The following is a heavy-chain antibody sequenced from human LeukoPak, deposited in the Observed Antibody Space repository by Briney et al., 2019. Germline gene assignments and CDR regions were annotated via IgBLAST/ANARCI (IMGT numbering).Heavy chain of an antibody. V-gene: IGHV3-53*01. D-gene: IGHD3-10*01. J-gene: IGHJ2*01. CDR3: ARVGDHYHWYLDV. CDR2: LYSGSST. CDR1: GFSVSTNY. Sequence: PGGSLRLSCEGSGFSVSTNYMNWVRQAPGKGLEWVSILYSGSSTYYTDSVKGRFTVSRDDSKNTLYLHMNSLGVEDTAVYYCARVGDHYHWYLDVWGRGTLVTVSS.